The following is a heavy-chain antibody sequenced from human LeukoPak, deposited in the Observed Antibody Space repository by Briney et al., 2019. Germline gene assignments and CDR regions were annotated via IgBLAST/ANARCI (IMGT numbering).Heavy chain of an antibody. CDR2: IIPIFGTA. V-gene: IGHV1-69*13. D-gene: IGHD5-18*01. CDR3: AIYTAMVLFDY. J-gene: IGHJ4*02. Sequence: ASVKVSCKASGGTFSSYAISWVRQAPGQGLEWMGGIIPIFGTANYAQKFQGRVTITADESTSTAYMELSSLRSEDTAVYYCAIYTAMVLFDYWGQGTLVTVSS. CDR1: GGTFSSYA.